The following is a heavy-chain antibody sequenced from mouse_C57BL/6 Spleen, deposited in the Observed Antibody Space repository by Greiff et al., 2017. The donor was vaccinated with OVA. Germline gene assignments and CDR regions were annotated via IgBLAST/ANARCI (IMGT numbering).Heavy chain of an antibody. J-gene: IGHJ1*03. V-gene: IGHV5-4*01. CDR1: GFTFSSYA. Sequence: EVMLVESGGGLVKPGGSLKLSCAASGFTFSSYAMSWVRQTPEKRLEWVATISDGGSYTYYPDNVKGRFTISRDNAKNNLYLQMSHLKSEDTAMYYCARDGDYGSGYFDVWGTGTTVTVSS. CDR2: ISDGGSYT. CDR3: ARDGDYGSGYFDV. D-gene: IGHD1-1*01.